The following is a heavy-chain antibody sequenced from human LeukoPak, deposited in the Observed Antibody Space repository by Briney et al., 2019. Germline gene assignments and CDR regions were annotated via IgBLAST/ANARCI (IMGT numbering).Heavy chain of an antibody. Sequence: GGSLRLSCAASGFTFSSYWMSWVRQAPGKGLEWVANIKQDGSEKYYVDSVKGRFTISRDNAKNLLYLQMNSLRAEDTAVYYCARVITGYYYDSSGYYGDYWGQGTLVTVSS. CDR1: GFTFSSYW. CDR2: IKQDGSEK. D-gene: IGHD3-22*01. J-gene: IGHJ4*02. V-gene: IGHV3-7*01. CDR3: ARVITGYYYDSSGYYGDY.